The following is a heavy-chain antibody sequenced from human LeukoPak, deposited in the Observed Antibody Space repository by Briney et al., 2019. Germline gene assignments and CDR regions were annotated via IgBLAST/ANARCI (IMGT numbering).Heavy chain of an antibody. V-gene: IGHV3-23*01. Sequence: PGGSLRLSCAASGFAFSSYAMSWVRQAPGKGLEWVSAISGSGGSTYYADSVKGRFTISRDNSKNTLYLQMNSLRAEDTAVYYCAKSPNTVLMVYAIDYWGQGTLVTVSS. CDR3: AKSPNTVLMVYAIDY. CDR2: ISGSGGST. CDR1: GFAFSSYA. D-gene: IGHD2-8*01. J-gene: IGHJ4*02.